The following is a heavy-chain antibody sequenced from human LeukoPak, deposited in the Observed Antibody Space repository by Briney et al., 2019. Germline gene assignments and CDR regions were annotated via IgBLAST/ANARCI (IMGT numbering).Heavy chain of an antibody. Sequence: GGSLRLSCAASGFTFSNYGMSWVRQAPGKGLEWVSHISGRASETYYADSVRGRFTISRDNAKNSLYLQMNSLRAEDTAVYYCAELGITMIGGVWGKGTTVTISS. V-gene: IGHV3-23*01. CDR2: ISGRASET. CDR1: GFTFSNYG. J-gene: IGHJ6*04. CDR3: AELGITMIGGV. D-gene: IGHD3-10*02.